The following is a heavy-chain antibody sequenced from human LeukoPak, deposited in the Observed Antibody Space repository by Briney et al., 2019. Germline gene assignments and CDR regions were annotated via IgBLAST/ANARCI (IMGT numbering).Heavy chain of an antibody. D-gene: IGHD3-10*01. CDR2: LTQFFRRT. V-gene: IGHV1-69*05. CDR3: ATSESGRSWDWFAP. J-gene: IGHJ5*02. Sequence: SVKVSCKASGGSFRTHPISWVRQAPGQGLEWMGGLTQFFRRTNYTQKFQGRLTITTDESSSTAYMELSDLRSDDTAVYYCATSESGRSWDWFAPWGQGTLVTVSS. CDR1: GGSFRTHP.